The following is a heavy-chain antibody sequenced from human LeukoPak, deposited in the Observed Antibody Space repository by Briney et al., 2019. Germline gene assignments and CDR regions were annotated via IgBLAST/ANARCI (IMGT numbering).Heavy chain of an antibody. Sequence: GGSLRLSCAAAGFTFSDYYMSWIRQAPGKGLGWVSYISSSGSTIYYAESVKGRVTISRDNAKNSLYLQMNSLRAEDTAVYYCARVHSGYSSSWYGGGYYYYYYMDVWGKGTTITVSS. CDR1: GFTFSDYY. J-gene: IGHJ6*03. V-gene: IGHV3-11*04. CDR2: ISSSGSTI. D-gene: IGHD6-13*01. CDR3: ARVHSGYSSSWYGGGYYYYYYMDV.